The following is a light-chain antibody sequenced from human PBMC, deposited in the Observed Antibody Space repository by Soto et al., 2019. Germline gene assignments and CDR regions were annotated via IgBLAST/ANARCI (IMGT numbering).Light chain of an antibody. V-gene: IGLV2-23*02. CDR1: SSDVGGYDR. J-gene: IGLJ3*02. Sequence: QSALTQPASVSGSPGQSITISCTGTSSDVGGYDRVSWYQQYPGKAPTLMIYEVNKRPSGVSNRFSGSKSGNTASLTISGLQAEDEAYSYCCSSVGGPIWVFGGGTKVTVL. CDR2: EVN. CDR3: CSSVGGPIWV.